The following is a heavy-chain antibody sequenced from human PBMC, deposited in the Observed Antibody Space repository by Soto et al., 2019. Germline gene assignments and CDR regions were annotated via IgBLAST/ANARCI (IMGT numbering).Heavy chain of an antibody. CDR3: ARRGLRYYYGMDV. Sequence: ASVKVSCKASGYTFTSYAMHWVRQAPGQRLEWMGWINAGNGNTKCSQKFQGRVTITRDTSASTAYMEPSSLRSEATAVYYCARRGLRYYYGMDVWGQGTTVTVSS. CDR2: INAGNGNT. CDR1: GYTFTSYA. V-gene: IGHV1-3*01. J-gene: IGHJ6*02. D-gene: IGHD5-12*01.